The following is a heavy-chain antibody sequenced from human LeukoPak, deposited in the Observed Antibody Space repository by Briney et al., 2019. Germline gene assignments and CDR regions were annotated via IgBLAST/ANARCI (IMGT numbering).Heavy chain of an antibody. CDR2: MNPNSGNT. D-gene: IGHD3-22*01. V-gene: IGHV1-8*03. J-gene: IGHJ4*02. CDR1: GYTFTSYD. Sequence: ASVKVSCKASGYTFTSYDINWVRQATGQGLEWMGWMNPNSGNTGYAQKFQGRVTITRNTSISTAYMELSSLRSEDTAVYYCARARASYYDSNGYYQPYYFDYWGQGTLVTVSS. CDR3: ARARASYYDSNGYYQPYYFDY.